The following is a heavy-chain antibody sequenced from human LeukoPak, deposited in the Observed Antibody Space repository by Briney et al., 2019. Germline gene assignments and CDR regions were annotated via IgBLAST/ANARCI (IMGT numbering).Heavy chain of an antibody. CDR1: GFTFSSYG. Sequence: GGSLRLSCAASGFTFSSYGMHWVRQAPGKGLEWVAFIRYDGSNKYYADSVKGRFTISRDNSKNTLYLQMNSLRAEDTAVYYCAKGNSGSSSWGVGGFDYWGQGTLVTVSS. CDR3: AKGNSGSSSWGVGGFDY. V-gene: IGHV3-30*02. D-gene: IGHD1-26*01. J-gene: IGHJ4*02. CDR2: IRYDGSNK.